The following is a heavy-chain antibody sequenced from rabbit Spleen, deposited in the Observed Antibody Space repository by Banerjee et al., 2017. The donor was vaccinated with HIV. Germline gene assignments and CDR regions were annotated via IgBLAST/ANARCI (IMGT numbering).Heavy chain of an antibody. CDR1: GFSFSSAYW. J-gene: IGHJ6*01. Sequence: LEESGGGLVKPGGTLTLTCTVSGFSFSSAYWGCWVRKAPGKGLEWIACIDAGTSGSTYYANWAKGRFIMFRTSSTTVTLQMTSLTAADTATYFCARDTGSSFSSYGMALWGPGTLVTVS. CDR3: ARDTGSSFSSYGMAL. V-gene: IGHV1S45*01. D-gene: IGHD8-1*01. CDR2: IDAGTSGST.